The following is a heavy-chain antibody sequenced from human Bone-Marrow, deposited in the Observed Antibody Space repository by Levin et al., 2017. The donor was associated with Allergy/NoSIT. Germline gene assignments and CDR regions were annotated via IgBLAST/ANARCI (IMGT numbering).Heavy chain of an antibody. CDR1: GFTFTSDA. CDR2: IRGSGDFT. J-gene: IGHJ4*02. V-gene: IGHV3-23*01. Sequence: GGSLRLSCAASGFTFTSDAMSWVRQAPGKGLEWVSLIRGSGDFTEYADSVKGRFTISRDNSKNTVSLQMDSVRAEDTATYYCAKGRDTSSTFDHWGQGTLVTVSS. CDR3: AKGRDTSSTFDH. D-gene: IGHD6-6*01.